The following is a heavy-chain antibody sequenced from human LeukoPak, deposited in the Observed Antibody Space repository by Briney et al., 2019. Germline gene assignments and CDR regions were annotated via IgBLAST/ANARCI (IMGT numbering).Heavy chain of an antibody. V-gene: IGHV4-59*01. Sequence: SETLSLTCTVSGGSISGYYWSWIRRPPGKGLEWIGYIYYSGNTNYNPSLKSRVTISVDTSKNQFSLKLSSVTAADTAVYYCARDYVDSSVYYVVGDSWGQGTLVTVSS. CDR1: GGSISGYY. D-gene: IGHD3-22*01. CDR3: ARDYVDSSVYYVVGDS. J-gene: IGHJ4*02. CDR2: IYYSGNT.